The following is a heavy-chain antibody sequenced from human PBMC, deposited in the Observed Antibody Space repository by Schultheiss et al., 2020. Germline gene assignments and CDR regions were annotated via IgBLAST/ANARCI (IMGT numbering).Heavy chain of an antibody. Sequence: SQTLSLTCTVSGGSISSGGYYWSWIRQPPGKGLEWIGEIYHSGSTYYNPSLKSRVTISVDTSKNQFSLKLSSVTAADTAVYYCASIMRWGYYYGMDVWGQGTTVTVSS. V-gene: IGHV4-30-4*08. CDR1: GGSISSGGYY. J-gene: IGHJ6*02. CDR3: ASIMRWGYYYGMDV. CDR2: IYHSGST. D-gene: IGHD3-16*01.